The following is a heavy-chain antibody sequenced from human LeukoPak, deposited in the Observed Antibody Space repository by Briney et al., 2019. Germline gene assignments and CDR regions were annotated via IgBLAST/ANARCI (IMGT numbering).Heavy chain of an antibody. V-gene: IGHV3-48*01. J-gene: IGHJ4*02. CDR1: GFTFSSYS. D-gene: IGHD3-3*01. CDR3: AKSFLD. CDR2: ISSGSSTI. Sequence: PGGSLRLSCAASGFTFSSYSMNWVRQAPGKGLEWVSYISSGSSTIYYADSVKGRFTISRDNAKNSLYLQMNSLRAEDTAVYYCAKSFLDWGQGTLVTVSS.